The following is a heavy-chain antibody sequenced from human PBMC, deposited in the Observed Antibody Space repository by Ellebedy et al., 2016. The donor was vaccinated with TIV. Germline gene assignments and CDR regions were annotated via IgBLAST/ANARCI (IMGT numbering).Heavy chain of an antibody. CDR3: ARGERYCSSTSCLLYYYYYGMDV. CDR1: GFTFSSYG. J-gene: IGHJ6*02. CDR2: IKQDGSEK. V-gene: IGHV3-7*04. D-gene: IGHD2-2*01. Sequence: PGGSLRLSCAASGFTFSSYGMHWVRQAPGKGLEWVANIKQDGSEKYYVDSVKGRFTISRDNAKNSLYLQMNSLRAEDTAVYYCARGERYCSSTSCLLYYYYYGMDVWGQGTTVTVSS.